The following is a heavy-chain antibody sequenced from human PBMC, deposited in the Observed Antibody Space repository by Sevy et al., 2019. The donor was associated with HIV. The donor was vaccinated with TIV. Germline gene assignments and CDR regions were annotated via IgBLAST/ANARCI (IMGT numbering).Heavy chain of an antibody. CDR1: GFTFSTYG. J-gene: IGHJ6*03. Sequence: GGSLRLSCVASGFTFSTYGMNWVRQAPGKGLEWVSSISSSSSYIYYADSVKGRVTISRDNAKNSLYLQMNSLRAEDTAVYYCARDLRNYDVWSGSTYMDVWGKGTTVTVSS. D-gene: IGHD3-3*01. V-gene: IGHV3-21*03. CDR2: ISSSSSYI. CDR3: ARDLRNYDVWSGSTYMDV.